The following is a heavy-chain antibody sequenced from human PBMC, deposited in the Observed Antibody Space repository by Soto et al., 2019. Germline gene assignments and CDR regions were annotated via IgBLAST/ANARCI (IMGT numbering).Heavy chain of an antibody. V-gene: IGHV3-23*01. D-gene: IGHD2-21*02. J-gene: IGHJ4*02. CDR1: GFSFSSYH. CDR2: ISGSGDRT. CDR3: AKVKHIVVVTAITWP. Sequence: PGESLKISCAASGFSFSSYHMDWVRQAPGKGLESVASISGSGDRTYYKDSVKGRFTVSRDNSKNVLYLQINSLRAEDTAVYYCAKVKHIVVVTAITWPWGQGTLVTVSS.